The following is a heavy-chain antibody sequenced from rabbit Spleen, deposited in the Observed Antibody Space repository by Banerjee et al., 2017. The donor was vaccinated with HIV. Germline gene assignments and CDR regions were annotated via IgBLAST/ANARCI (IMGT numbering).Heavy chain of an antibody. CDR1: GFSFSNKAA. D-gene: IGHD2-1*01. CDR3: ARKGDYKGHAAITRLDL. J-gene: IGHJ3*01. CDR2: INAVTGKA. Sequence: QEQLVESGGGLVKPEGYLKLSCTASGFSFSNKAAMCWVRQAPGKGLQWIACINAVTGKAVYATWAKGRFTFSKTSSTTVTLQMTSLTAADTATYFCARKGDYKGHAAITRLDLWGQGTLVTVS. V-gene: IGHV1S45*01.